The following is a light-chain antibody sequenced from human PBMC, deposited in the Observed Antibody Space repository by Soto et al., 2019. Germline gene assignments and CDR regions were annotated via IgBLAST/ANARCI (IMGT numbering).Light chain of an antibody. J-gene: IGKJ2*01. CDR1: QSVSSY. CDR2: DAS. Sequence: EVVLTQSPATLSLSPGERATLSCGASQSVSSYLAWYQQKPGQAPRLLIYDASNRATGIPARFSGSGSGTDFTLTISSLEPEDFAVYYCQQRSNWPPYTFGQGTKLEIQ. V-gene: IGKV3-11*01. CDR3: QQRSNWPPYT.